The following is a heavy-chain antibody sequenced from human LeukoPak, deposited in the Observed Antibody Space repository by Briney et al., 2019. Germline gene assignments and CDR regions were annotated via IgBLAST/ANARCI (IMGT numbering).Heavy chain of an antibody. Sequence: ASVKVSCKASGYTFTSYDINWVRQATGQGLEWMGWMNPNSGNTGYAQKFQGRVTMTRNTSISTAYMELSSLRSEDTAVYYCARHYAPPPYYYYGMDVWGQGTTVTVSS. CDR1: GYTFTSYD. D-gene: IGHD2-2*01. CDR3: ARHYAPPPYYYYGMDV. V-gene: IGHV1-8*01. CDR2: MNPNSGNT. J-gene: IGHJ6*02.